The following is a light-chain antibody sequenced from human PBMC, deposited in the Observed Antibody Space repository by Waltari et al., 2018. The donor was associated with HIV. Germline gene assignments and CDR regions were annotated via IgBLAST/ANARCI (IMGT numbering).Light chain of an antibody. CDR3: TTWDSSLSALV. Sequence: QSVLTQPPSVSAAPGQTVTISCSGSNSNIGSNYVCWYRHVPGTAPKLVIYDDDQRPSGIGDRVSAAKSGTSANLDITGLQTGDEADYYCTTWDSSLSALVFGGGTKLTVL. J-gene: IGLJ2*01. V-gene: IGLV1-51*01. CDR2: DDD. CDR1: NSNIGSNY.